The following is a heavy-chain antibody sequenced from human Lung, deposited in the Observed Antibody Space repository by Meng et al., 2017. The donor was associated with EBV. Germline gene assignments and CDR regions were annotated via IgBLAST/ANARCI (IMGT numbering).Heavy chain of an antibody. Sequence: SGSGMVKLWGSRSFNCPVSGGSISSSHWWGWVRQPPRKGLEWIGEIYHSVSTNYNPSLKSRVTISVDKSKNQFSLKLSSVTAADTAVYYCARGKLSGYRYFDYWGQGTLVTVSS. J-gene: IGHJ4*02. CDR3: ARGKLSGYRYFDY. CDR2: IYHSVST. CDR1: GGSISSSHW. D-gene: IGHD3-3*01. V-gene: IGHV4-4*02.